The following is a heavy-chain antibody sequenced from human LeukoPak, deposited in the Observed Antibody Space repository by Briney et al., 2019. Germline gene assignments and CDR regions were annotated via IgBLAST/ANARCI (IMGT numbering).Heavy chain of an antibody. V-gene: IGHV3-20*04. CDR3: ARDWRSGFSIDF. Sequence: GGSLRLSCAASGFYFGDYGMSWVRQVPGKGLEWVAGITWNGESTSYAESVKGRFTISRDNTRNFLYLQMNSLGADDTAVYYCARDWRSGFSIDFWGQGLLVAVSS. CDR2: ITWNGEST. J-gene: IGHJ4*02. D-gene: IGHD3-22*01. CDR1: GFYFGDYG.